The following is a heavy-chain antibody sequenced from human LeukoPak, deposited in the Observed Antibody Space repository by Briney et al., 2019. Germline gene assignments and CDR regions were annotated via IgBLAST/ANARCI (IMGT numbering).Heavy chain of an antibody. CDR3: ARLYGSGSYYRGAGWFDP. Sequence: GESLKISCKGSGYSFTSYWIGWVRQMPGKGLEWTGIIYPGDSDTRYSPSFQGQVTISADKSISTAYLQWSSLKASDTAMYYCARLYGSGSYYRGAGWFDPWGQGTLVTVSS. CDR1: GYSFTSYW. D-gene: IGHD3-10*01. CDR2: IYPGDSDT. V-gene: IGHV5-51*01. J-gene: IGHJ5*02.